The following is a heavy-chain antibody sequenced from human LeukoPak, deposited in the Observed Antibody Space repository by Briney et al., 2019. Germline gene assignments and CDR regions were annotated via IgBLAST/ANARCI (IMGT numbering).Heavy chain of an antibody. CDR3: ASDGTPFDQ. CDR2: IKQDGSEK. CDR1: GLTFSSYW. D-gene: IGHD1-1*01. V-gene: IGHV3-7*04. J-gene: IGHJ4*02. Sequence: GGSLRLSCAAYGLTFSSYWMSWVRQAPGKGLEWVANIKQDGSEKYYVDSVKGRFTISRDNAKKSLYLQMNSLRAEDTAVYYCASDGTPFDQWREGTLVTVSS.